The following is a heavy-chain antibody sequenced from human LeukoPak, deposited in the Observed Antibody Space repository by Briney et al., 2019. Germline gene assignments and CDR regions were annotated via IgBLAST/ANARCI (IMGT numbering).Heavy chain of an antibody. CDR1: GFIFSSYA. V-gene: IGHV3-23*01. CDR2: ISGSGAST. Sequence: GGSLRLSCAASGFIFSSYAMAWVRQAPGKGLEWVSTISGSGASTYYADSVKGRFTISRDNSKNTLYVQMNSLRAEDTAIYYCAKGYCTSTSCYRVDYWGQGTLVTVSS. J-gene: IGHJ4*02. CDR3: AKGYCTSTSCYRVDY. D-gene: IGHD2-2*01.